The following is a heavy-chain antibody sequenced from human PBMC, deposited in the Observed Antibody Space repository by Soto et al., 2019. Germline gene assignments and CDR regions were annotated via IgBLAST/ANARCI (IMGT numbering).Heavy chain of an antibody. D-gene: IGHD3-22*01. CDR3: ARAVIGHYYYYGMDV. CDR1: GFTFSSYW. CDR2: IKQDGSEK. Sequence: GGSLRLSCAASGFTFSSYWMSWVRQAPGKGLEWVANIKQDGSEKYYVDSVKGRFTISRDNAKNSLYLQMNSLRAEDTAVYYCARAVIGHYYYYGMDVWGQGTTVTVS. J-gene: IGHJ6*02. V-gene: IGHV3-7*03.